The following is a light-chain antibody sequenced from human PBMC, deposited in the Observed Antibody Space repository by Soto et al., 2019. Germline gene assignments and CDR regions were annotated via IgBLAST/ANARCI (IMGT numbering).Light chain of an antibody. Sequence: EIVLTQSPATPSLSPGERATLSCRASQSVGNYLVWYQLKPGQAPRLLIYDASNRATDIPARFSGSGSGTDFTLTISSLEPEDFAVYYCQQRSSWPLTFGGGTKVEIK. V-gene: IGKV3-11*01. J-gene: IGKJ4*01. CDR3: QQRSSWPLT. CDR1: QSVGNY. CDR2: DAS.